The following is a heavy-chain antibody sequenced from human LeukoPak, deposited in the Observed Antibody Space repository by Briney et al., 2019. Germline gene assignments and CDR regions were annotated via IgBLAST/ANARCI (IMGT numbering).Heavy chain of an antibody. J-gene: IGHJ4*02. Sequence: SVKVSCKASGGTFSNYAFSWVRQAPGQGLEWMGGIIPLFDTPHYAQKFQDRVTITADKSTSTAYMELSSLRSEDTAVYYCARDSHGNYVSDYFDYWGQGTLVTVSS. CDR2: IIPLFDTP. CDR3: ARDSHGNYVSDYFDY. CDR1: GGTFSNYA. V-gene: IGHV1-69*06. D-gene: IGHD3-10*01.